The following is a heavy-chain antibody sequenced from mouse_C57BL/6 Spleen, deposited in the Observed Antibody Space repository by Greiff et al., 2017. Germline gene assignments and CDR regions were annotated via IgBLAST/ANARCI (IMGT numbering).Heavy chain of an antibody. CDR1: GYTFTSYG. D-gene: IGHD1-1*01. CDR3: ARGTTVGFAY. J-gene: IGHJ3*01. CDR2: IYPRSGNT. V-gene: IGHV1-81*01. Sequence: VKLMESGAELARPGASVKLSCKASGYTFTSYGISWVKQRTGQGLEWIGEIYPRSGNTYYNEKFKGKATLTADKSSSTAYMELRSLTSEDSAVYFCARGTTVGFAYWGQGTLVTVSA.